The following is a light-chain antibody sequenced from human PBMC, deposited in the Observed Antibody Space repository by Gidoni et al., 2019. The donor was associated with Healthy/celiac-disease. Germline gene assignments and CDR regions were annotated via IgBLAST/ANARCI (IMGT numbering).Light chain of an antibody. V-gene: IGLV2-23*02. CDR1: SSDVGSYNL. CDR3: CSYAGSSTYVV. Sequence: QSALTQPASVSGSPGQSMTISCTGTSSDVGSYNLVSWYQQHPGKAPKLMIYEVSKRPSGFSNRFSGSKSGNTASLTISGLQAEDEADYYCCSYAGSSTYVVFGGGTKLTVL. J-gene: IGLJ2*01. CDR2: EVS.